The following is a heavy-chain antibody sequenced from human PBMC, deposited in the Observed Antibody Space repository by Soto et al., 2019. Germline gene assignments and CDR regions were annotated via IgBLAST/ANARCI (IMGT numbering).Heavy chain of an antibody. J-gene: IGHJ4*02. CDR1: GYTFTNYA. CDR2: INTGNGNT. CDR3: AREWFKYYFDY. D-gene: IGHD3-22*01. Sequence: ASVKVSCKASGYTFTNYAMHWVRQAPGQRLEWMGRINTGNGNTKFSQKFQGRVTITRDTSASTAYMELSSLGSEDTAVYYCAREWFKYYFDYWGQGTLVTVSS. V-gene: IGHV1-3*04.